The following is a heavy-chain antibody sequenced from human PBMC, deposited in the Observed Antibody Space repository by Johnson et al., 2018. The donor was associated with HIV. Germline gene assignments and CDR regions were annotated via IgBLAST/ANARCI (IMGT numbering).Heavy chain of an antibody. D-gene: IGHD6-13*01. Sequence: QLVESGGGLAQPAWSPRLSCAASQFTFSNYYMNCVRQAPGNGLELVGQVNPNGGSTYLIDSGKDRFNTSRDNAKNTLHLQMNSLKTEDTALYWCTTLNIAPSFWGQGTLVTVSS. CDR3: TTLNIAPSF. J-gene: IGHJ3*01. CDR2: VNPNGGST. V-gene: IGHV3-25*05. CDR1: QFTFSNYY.